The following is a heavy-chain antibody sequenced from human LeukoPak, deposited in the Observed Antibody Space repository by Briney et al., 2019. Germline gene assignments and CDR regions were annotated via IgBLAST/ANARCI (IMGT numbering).Heavy chain of an antibody. CDR3: VSMTTPYYFDY. J-gene: IGHJ4*02. D-gene: IGHD2-15*01. CDR1: GGSISSGSYY. Sequence: SQTLSLTCTVSGGSISSGSYYWSWIRQPAGKGLEWIGRIYTSGSTNYNPSLKSRVTISVDTSKNQFSLKLSSVTAADTAVYYCVSMTTPYYFDYWGQGTLVTVSS. CDR2: IYTSGST. V-gene: IGHV4-61*02.